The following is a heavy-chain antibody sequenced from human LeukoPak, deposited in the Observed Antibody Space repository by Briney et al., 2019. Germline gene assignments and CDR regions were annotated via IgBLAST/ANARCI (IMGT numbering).Heavy chain of an antibody. J-gene: IGHJ4*02. V-gene: IGHV4-34*01. Sequence: PSETLSLTCAVYGGSFSGYYWNWIRQPPGKGLEWIGEINHSGSTNYNPSLKSRVTISVDTSKNQFSLKLSSVTAADTAVYYCARGFLIAVAGYGYWGQGTLVTVSS. CDR1: GGSFSGYY. D-gene: IGHD6-19*01. CDR3: ARGFLIAVAGYGY. CDR2: INHSGST.